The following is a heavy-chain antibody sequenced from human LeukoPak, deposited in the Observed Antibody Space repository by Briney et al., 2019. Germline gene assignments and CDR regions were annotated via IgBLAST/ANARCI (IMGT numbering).Heavy chain of an antibody. D-gene: IGHD2-2*01. J-gene: IGHJ5*02. CDR3: ARDLRSSLVA. CDR1: GSTFSTSW. Sequence: PGGSLRLSCAACGSTFSTSWMTWVRQAPGKGLEWVANINPDGSEKNYVDSVKGRFTVSRDNAENSLFLQVNSLRADDTALYYCARDLRSSLVAWGQGILVTVSS. V-gene: IGHV3-7*01. CDR2: INPDGSEK.